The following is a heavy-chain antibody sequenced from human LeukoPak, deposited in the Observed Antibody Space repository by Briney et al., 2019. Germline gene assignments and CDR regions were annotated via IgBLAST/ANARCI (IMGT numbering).Heavy chain of an antibody. Sequence: GGSLRLSCAASGFTFSSYWMSWVRQALGKGLEWVGHIKQDGSEKYYVDSVKGRFTISRDNAKNSLYLQMNRLRDEDTAVYYCARVQWELRGVGSYFDYWGQGTLVTVSS. D-gene: IGHD1-26*01. J-gene: IGHJ4*02. CDR2: IKQDGSEK. CDR1: GFTFSSYW. CDR3: ARVQWELRGVGSYFDY. V-gene: IGHV3-7*01.